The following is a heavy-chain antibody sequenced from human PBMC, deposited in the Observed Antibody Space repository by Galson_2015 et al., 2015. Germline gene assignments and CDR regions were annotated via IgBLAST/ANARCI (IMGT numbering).Heavy chain of an antibody. Sequence: SVKVSCKASGGTFSTQAMSWVRQAPGQGLEWMGGITPIFGTANYAQKFQGRVTITADESTSTVYMELRSLRSEDTAVYYCAREGKAAPTNPVDYWGQGTLVTVSS. J-gene: IGHJ4*02. CDR3: AREGKAAPTNPVDY. CDR2: ITPIFGTA. CDR1: GGTFSTQA. V-gene: IGHV1-69*13. D-gene: IGHD6-6*01.